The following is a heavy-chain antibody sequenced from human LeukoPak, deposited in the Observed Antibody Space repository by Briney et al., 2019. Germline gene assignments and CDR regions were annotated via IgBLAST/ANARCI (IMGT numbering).Heavy chain of an antibody. Sequence: GGSLRLSCAASGFTFSNTWMSWVRQAPGKGLEWISYITSTSSSTSYADSVKGRFSISRDNSKNSLYLQMKNLRAADTAVYYCVRAHRLFYMDVWRKGTTATVCS. V-gene: IGHV3-48*01. CDR3: VRAHRLFYMDV. J-gene: IGHJ6*03. CDR2: ITSTSSST. CDR1: GFTFSNTW.